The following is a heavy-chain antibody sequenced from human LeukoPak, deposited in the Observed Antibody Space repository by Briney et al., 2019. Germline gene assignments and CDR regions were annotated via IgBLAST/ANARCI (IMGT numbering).Heavy chain of an antibody. CDR3: AREHSGYDFPGRDYYYMDV. CDR2: IKQDGSEK. CDR1: GFTFSAYW. J-gene: IGHJ6*03. V-gene: IGHV3-7*01. Sequence: PGGSLRLSCAVSGFTFSAYWMRWVRQAPGKGLEWVADIKQDGSEKNYVDSVKGRFTISRDNAKNSLYLQMNSLRAEDTAVYYCAREHSGYDFPGRDYYYMDVWGKGTTVTVSS. D-gene: IGHD5-12*01.